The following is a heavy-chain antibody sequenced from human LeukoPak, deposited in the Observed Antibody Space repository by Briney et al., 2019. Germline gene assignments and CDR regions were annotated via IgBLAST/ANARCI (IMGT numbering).Heavy chain of an antibody. V-gene: IGHV4-59*01. CDR3: ARGDRRFDY. D-gene: IGHD2-21*02. J-gene: IGHJ4*02. Sequence: SETLSLTCTVSGGSISSYYWSWIRQPPGKGLEWIGYIYYSGSNNYNPSLKSRVTISVDTSKNQFSLKLSSVTAADTAVYYCARGDRRFDYWGQGTLVTVSS. CDR2: IYYSGSN. CDR1: GGSISSYY.